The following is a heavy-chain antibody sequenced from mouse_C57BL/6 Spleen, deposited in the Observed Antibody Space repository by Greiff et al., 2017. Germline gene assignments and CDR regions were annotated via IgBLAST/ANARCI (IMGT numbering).Heavy chain of an antibody. J-gene: IGHJ4*01. CDR1: GFTFSSYA. V-gene: IGHV5-4*01. Sequence: EVQVVESGGGLVKPGGSLKLSCAASGFTFSSYAMSWVRQTPEKRLEWVATISDGGSYTYYPDNVKGRFTISRDNAKNNLYLQMSHLKSEDTAMYYCARVMDYWGQGTSVTVSS. CDR2: ISDGGSYT. CDR3: ARVMDY.